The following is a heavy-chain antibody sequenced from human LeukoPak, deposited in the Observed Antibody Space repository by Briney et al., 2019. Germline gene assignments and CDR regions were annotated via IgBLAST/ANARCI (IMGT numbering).Heavy chain of an antibody. CDR2: IDTSGSVA. CDR1: GFTFSDCE. J-gene: IGHJ4*02. Sequence: GGSLRLSCIISGFTFSDCEMHWVRQTSGKGLEWVAYIDTSGSVALYANSVKGRFVISRDNAKNSLSLQMNSLRVEDTAIYYCVREVELGLTSDGFDYWGQGTAVTVSS. D-gene: IGHD1-26*01. V-gene: IGHV3-48*03. CDR3: VREVELGLTSDGFDY.